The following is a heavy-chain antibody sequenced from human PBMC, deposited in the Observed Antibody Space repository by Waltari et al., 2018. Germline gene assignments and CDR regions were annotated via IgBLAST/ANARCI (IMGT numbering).Heavy chain of an antibody. J-gene: IGHJ4*02. D-gene: IGHD2-2*02. CDR1: GFPVSHFG. CDR3: AKDAFGNTYLDF. V-gene: IGHV3-30*02. CDR2: IWFDGSDK. Sequence: QVNLVESGGGVVQPGGSLRLSCATSGFPVSHFGMHWVRQAPGKGLEWVALIWFDGSDKFYADSVRGRFTISRDNSARTLYLDMDSLRLDDTAMYYCAKDAFGNTYLDFWGQGTLVTVSS.